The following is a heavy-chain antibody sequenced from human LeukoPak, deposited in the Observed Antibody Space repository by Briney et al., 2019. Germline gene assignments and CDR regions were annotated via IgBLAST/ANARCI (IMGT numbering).Heavy chain of an antibody. Sequence: GGSLRLSCAASGFTFSDYYMSWIRQAPGEGLEWVSYISSSSSTIYYADSVKGRFTISRDNAKNSLYLQMSSLRAEDTAVYYCARDYSPAYYYYYMDVWGKGTTVTVSS. D-gene: IGHD6-13*01. CDR3: ARDYSPAYYYYYMDV. CDR1: GFTFSDYY. CDR2: ISSSSSTI. J-gene: IGHJ6*03. V-gene: IGHV3-11*01.